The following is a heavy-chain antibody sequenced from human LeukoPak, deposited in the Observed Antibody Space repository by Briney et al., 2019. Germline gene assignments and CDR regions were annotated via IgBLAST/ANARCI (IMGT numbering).Heavy chain of an antibody. J-gene: IGHJ6*04. Sequence: GGSLTLSCPGSGFTFSRYAMRWVRPAPAKGLAGVSAISGMGGSKYCADSVKGRFTISRDNTKNTLYLQMNSLRAEDTAVYYCAKDRGVRITGTRGTMDVWGKGTTVTVSS. CDR1: GFTFSRYA. CDR3: AKDRGVRITGTRGTMDV. D-gene: IGHD1-7*01. V-gene: IGHV3-23*01. CDR2: ISGMGGSK.